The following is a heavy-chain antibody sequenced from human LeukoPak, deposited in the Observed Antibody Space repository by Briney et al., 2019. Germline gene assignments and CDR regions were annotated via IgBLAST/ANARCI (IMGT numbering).Heavy chain of an antibody. V-gene: IGHV1-18*01. CDR1: GYTFTSYG. Sequence: ASVKVSCKASGYTFTSYGISWVRQAPGQGLDGMGWSSAYNGNTNYAQKLQGRVTMTTVTSTRTAYMELRSLRSDDTAVDYCARVYLYYYGSGSFYYYYYGMDVWGQGTTVTVSS. CDR3: ARVYLYYYGSGSFYYYYYGMDV. J-gene: IGHJ6*02. CDR2: SSAYNGNT. D-gene: IGHD3-10*01.